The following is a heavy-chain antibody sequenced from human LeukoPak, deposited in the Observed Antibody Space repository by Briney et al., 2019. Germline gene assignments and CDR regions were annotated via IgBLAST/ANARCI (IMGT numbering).Heavy chain of an antibody. CDR1: GFTFTVYY. V-gene: IGHV1-2*06. Sequence: ASVKVSCEASGFTFTVYYMHWVRQAPGQGLEWMGRINPNNDGTNYAQKFQGRVSMTRDTSISTVYMELTRLRSDDTAVYFCAREREVAAGRSLDYWGQGTLVTVSS. CDR2: INPNNDGT. J-gene: IGHJ4*02. D-gene: IGHD6-13*01. CDR3: AREREVAAGRSLDY.